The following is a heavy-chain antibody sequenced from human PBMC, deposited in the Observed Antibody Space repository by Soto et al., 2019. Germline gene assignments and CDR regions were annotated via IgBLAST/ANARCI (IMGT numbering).Heavy chain of an antibody. CDR1: RGSISSSNW. J-gene: IGHJ4*02. CDR3: ARDTDYGDYPFDY. D-gene: IGHD4-17*01. V-gene: IGHV4-4*02. CDR2: IYYSGST. Sequence: SETLSLTCAVSRGSISSSNWWSWVRQPPGKGLEWIGEIYYSGSTNYNPSLKSRVTISVDKSKNQFSLKLSSVTAADTAVYYCARDTDYGDYPFDYWGQGTLVTVSS.